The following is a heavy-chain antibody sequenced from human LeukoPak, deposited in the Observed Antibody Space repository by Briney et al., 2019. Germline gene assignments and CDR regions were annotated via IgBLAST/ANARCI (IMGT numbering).Heavy chain of an antibody. Sequence: PSETLSLTCTVSGYSISSGYCWGWIRQPPGKGLEWIGSIYHSGSTYYNPSLKSRVTISVDTSKNQFSLKLSSVTAADTAVYYCARERGSYSDYWGQGTLVTVSS. V-gene: IGHV4-38-2*02. J-gene: IGHJ4*02. CDR2: IYHSGST. CDR3: ARERGSYSDY. CDR1: GYSISSGYC. D-gene: IGHD1-26*01.